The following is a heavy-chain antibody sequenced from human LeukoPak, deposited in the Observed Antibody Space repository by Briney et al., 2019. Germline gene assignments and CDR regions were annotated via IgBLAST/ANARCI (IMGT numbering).Heavy chain of an antibody. D-gene: IGHD3-10*01. CDR1: GGSIRSY. CDR3: ARGGVWFGERDDAFDI. CDR2: IYGSGST. V-gene: IGHV4-4*07. Sequence: SETLSLTCTVSGGSIRSYWSWIRQPAGKGLEWIGRIYGSGSTDYNPSLKSRVTMSIDTSKNQFSLNLISVTAADTAVYYCARGGVWFGERDDAFDIWGQGTMVTVSS. J-gene: IGHJ3*02.